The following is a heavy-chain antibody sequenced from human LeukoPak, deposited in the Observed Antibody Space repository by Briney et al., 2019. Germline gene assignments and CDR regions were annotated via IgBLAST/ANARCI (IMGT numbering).Heavy chain of an antibody. CDR3: AKGLGPSSSWFPFDF. D-gene: IGHD6-13*01. V-gene: IGHV1-2*06. J-gene: IGHJ4*02. Sequence: VASVKVSCKASGYTFSDHYMNWVRQAPGQGLEWLGRINPNTGDTHFAPKFQGRVTLTSDTSIRTAYMELTSLTSDDTAVYYCAKGLGPSSSWFPFDFWGQGTLVTVSS. CDR2: INPNTGDT. CDR1: GYTFSDHY.